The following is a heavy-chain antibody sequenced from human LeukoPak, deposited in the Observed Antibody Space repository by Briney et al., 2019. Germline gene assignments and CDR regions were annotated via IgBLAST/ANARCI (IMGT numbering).Heavy chain of an antibody. D-gene: IGHD3-22*01. J-gene: IGHJ4*02. CDR3: SRLYHFDSSGYFYPFDH. CDR2: IYYSGST. CDR1: GGSISSSSYY. V-gene: IGHV4-39*07. Sequence: SETLSLTCTVSGGSISSSSYYWGWIRQPPGKGLEWIGSIYYSGSTYYNPSLKSRVTISVDTSKNQFSLKLSSVTAADTAVYYCSRLYHFDSSGYFYPFDHWGQGTLVTVSS.